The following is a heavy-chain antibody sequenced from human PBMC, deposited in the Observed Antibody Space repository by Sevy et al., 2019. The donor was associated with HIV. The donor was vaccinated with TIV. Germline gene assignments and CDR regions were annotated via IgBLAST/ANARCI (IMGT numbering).Heavy chain of an antibody. D-gene: IGHD4-17*01. V-gene: IGHV3-21*01. CDR2: ISGGGTYI. CDR1: EFTFSSYS. J-gene: IGHJ3*02. CDR3: ARGTHDYGDYDRDAFDI. Sequence: GGSLRLSCATSEFTFSSYSMNWVRQAPGNGLEWVSSISGGGTYIYYDDSVKGRFTISRDNAKNSLSLQMNSLRAEDTAVYYCARGTHDYGDYDRDAFDIWGQGTMVTVSS.